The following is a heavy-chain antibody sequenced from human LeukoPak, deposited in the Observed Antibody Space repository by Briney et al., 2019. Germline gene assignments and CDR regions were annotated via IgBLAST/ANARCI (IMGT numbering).Heavy chain of an antibody. CDR1: GGSISSSSYY. Sequence: SETLSLTCTVSGGSISSSSYYWGWIRQPPGKGLEWIGSIYYSGSTYYNPSLKSRVTISVDTSKNQFSLKLSSVTAADTAVYYCARKHYGILTGYQHYFDYWGQGTLVTVSS. V-gene: IGHV4-39*07. CDR2: IYYSGST. J-gene: IGHJ4*02. D-gene: IGHD3-9*01. CDR3: ARKHYGILTGYQHYFDY.